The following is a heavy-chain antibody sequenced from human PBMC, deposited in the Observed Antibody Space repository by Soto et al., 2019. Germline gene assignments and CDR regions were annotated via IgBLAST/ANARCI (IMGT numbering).Heavy chain of an antibody. CDR2: ISSSGSTI. J-gene: IGHJ6*02. D-gene: IGHD3-3*01. V-gene: IGHV3-48*03. CDR3: ARNQPRITIFGVGIPEGDYYYYGMYV. Sequence: PGGSLRLSCAASGFPFSSYEMNWVRQAPGQGLEWVSYISSSGSTIYYADSVKGRFTISRDNAKNSLYLQMNSLRAEDTAVYYCARNQPRITIFGVGIPEGDYYYYGMYVGGQGTTATV. CDR1: GFPFSSYE.